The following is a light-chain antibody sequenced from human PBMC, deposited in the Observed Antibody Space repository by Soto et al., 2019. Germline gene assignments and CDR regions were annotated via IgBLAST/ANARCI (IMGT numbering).Light chain of an antibody. J-gene: IGKJ1*01. V-gene: IGKV3D-15*01. CDR3: HQYNNWPQT. Sequence: IVMTQSPATLSVSPGETATLSCRASQSIANNLAWYQQRPGQVPRLLVSGASTRPTGIPARFSGSRSGTEFTLTISSLQSEDFAVYYCHQYNNWPQTFGQGTKVEIK. CDR2: GAS. CDR1: QSIANN.